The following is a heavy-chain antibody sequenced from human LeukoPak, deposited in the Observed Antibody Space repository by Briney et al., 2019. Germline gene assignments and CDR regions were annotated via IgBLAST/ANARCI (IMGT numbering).Heavy chain of an antibody. V-gene: IGHV4-39*01. D-gene: IGHD2/OR15-2a*01. CDR1: GGSISSSSYY. Sequence: SETLSLTCTVSGGSISSSSYYWGWIRQPPGKGLEWIGSIYYSGSTYYNPSLKSRVTISVDTSKNQFSLKLSSVTAADTAVYYCAKIVTAGYYYFDSWGQGTLVTVSS. CDR2: IYYSGST. J-gene: IGHJ4*02. CDR3: AKIVTAGYYYFDS.